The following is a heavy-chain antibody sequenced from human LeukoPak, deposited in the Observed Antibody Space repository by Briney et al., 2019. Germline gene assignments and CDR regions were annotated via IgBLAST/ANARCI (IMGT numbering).Heavy chain of an antibody. D-gene: IGHD2-2*01. V-gene: IGHV3-15*01. Sequence: TGGSLRLSCAASGFTFSNAWMSWVRQAPGKGLEWVGRIKSKTDGGTTDYAAPVKGRFTISRDDSKNTLYLQMNSLKTEDTAVYYCTTVSVVVVPAAMDYWGRGTLVTVSS. J-gene: IGHJ4*02. CDR1: GFTFSNAW. CDR3: TTVSVVVVPAAMDY. CDR2: IKSKTDGGTT.